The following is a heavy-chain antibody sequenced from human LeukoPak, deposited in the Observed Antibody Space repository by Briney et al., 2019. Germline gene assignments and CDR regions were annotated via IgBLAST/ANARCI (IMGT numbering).Heavy chain of an antibody. V-gene: IGHV6-1*01. Sequence: SQTLSLTFDISGDTVSSNSAAWNWIRQSPSRGLEWLGRTYYRSKWHYDYAVSVKSRITISPATSKNQFSLQLNSVTADDTAVYYCARGFALDFWGQGTMVTVSS. CDR2: TYYRSKWHY. CDR1: GDTVSSNSAA. CDR3: ARGFALDF. J-gene: IGHJ3*01.